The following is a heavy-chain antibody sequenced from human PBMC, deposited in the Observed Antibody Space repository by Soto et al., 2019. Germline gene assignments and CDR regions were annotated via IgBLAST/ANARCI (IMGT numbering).Heavy chain of an antibody. CDR3: ARIRSSYGDYSV. V-gene: IGHV1-2*02. J-gene: IGHJ6*02. D-gene: IGHD4-17*01. CDR2: INPNSGAT. CDR1: GYTFTDYY. Sequence: QVQLVQSGAEVKKPEASVKVSCKASGYTFTDYYMHWVRQAPGQGLEWMGWINPNSGATNYAQNFQGRVTMPRDTSISTAYMELSRLRSDDTAVYYCARIRSSYGDYSVWGQGTTVTVSS.